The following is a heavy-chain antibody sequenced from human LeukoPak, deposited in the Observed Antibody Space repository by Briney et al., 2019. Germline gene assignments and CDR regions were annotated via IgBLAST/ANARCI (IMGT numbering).Heavy chain of an antibody. Sequence: PGGSLRLSCAASGFTFSSYSMNRVRQAPGKGLEWVSYISSSSSTIYYADSVKGRFTISRDNTKNLMYLQMNSLRAEDTAVYYCATIFGVVIYRWDAFDIWGQGTLVTVSS. D-gene: IGHD3-3*01. CDR3: ATIFGVVIYRWDAFDI. CDR1: GFTFSSYS. J-gene: IGHJ3*02. CDR2: ISSSSSTI. V-gene: IGHV3-48*04.